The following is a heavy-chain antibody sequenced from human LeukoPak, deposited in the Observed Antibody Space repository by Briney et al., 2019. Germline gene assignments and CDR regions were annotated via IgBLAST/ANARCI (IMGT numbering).Heavy chain of an antibody. CDR1: GFTFNNYA. CDR2: ISGSGGST. CDR3: VTHRPWRGVF. J-gene: IGHJ4*02. Sequence: GGSLRLSCAASGFTFNNYAMSWVRQAPGKGLEWVSSISGSGGSTYYADSVKGRFSISRDNSKNTLYLQMISLRAEDTAVYYCVTHRPWRGVFWGQGTLVTVSS. D-gene: IGHD6-6*01. V-gene: IGHV3-23*01.